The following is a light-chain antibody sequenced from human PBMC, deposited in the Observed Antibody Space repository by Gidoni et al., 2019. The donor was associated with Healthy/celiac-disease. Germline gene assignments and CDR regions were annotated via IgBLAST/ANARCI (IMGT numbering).Light chain of an antibody. CDR3: QQRSNWAIT. V-gene: IGKV3-11*01. J-gene: IGKJ5*01. CDR2: DAS. Sequence: IVLTPSPATLSFPPEERATLSCRASQSFSSYLAWYQQKPGQAPRLLIYDASNKATGIPARFSGSGSRTDISLTISSLAAENFAVYCCQQRSNWAITFGQGTRLEIK. CDR1: QSFSSY.